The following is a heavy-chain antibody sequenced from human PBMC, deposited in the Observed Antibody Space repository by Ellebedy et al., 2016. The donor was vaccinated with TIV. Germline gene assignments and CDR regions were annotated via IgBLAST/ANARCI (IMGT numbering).Heavy chain of an antibody. J-gene: IGHJ4*02. D-gene: IGHD6-13*01. CDR2: IYYTGST. CDR1: GGSIRSYY. CDR3: ARVRAAAGMAHFDN. Sequence: MPSETLSLTCTVSGGSIRSYYWSWIRQSPGKGLNWIGYIYYTGSTNYNPSLKSRVTISVDTSKNQFSLKQRSGTAADTAVYYCARVRAAAGMAHFDNWGQGTLVTVSS. V-gene: IGHV4-59*01.